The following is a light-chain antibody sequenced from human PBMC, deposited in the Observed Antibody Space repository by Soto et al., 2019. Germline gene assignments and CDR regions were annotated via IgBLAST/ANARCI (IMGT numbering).Light chain of an antibody. CDR3: QQYNNWPRT. CDR2: DAS. Sequence: EIVMTQSPATLSVSPGERATLSCRASQSVSSNLAWYQQKRGQAPRLLIYDASTRATGIPARFSGSGSGTEFTLTISSLQPEDFAAYYCQQYNNWPRTFGQGTKVEIK. J-gene: IGKJ1*01. CDR1: QSVSSN. V-gene: IGKV3-15*01.